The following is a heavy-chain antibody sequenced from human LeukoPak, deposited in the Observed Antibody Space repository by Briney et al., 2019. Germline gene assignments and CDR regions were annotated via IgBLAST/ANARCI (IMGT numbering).Heavy chain of an antibody. Sequence: SETLSLTCTVSGGSISSYYWSWIRQPPGKGLEWIGYIYYSGSTNYNPSLKSRVTISVDTSKNQFSLKLSSVTAADTAVYYCARGLYDYWGQGTLVTVSS. CDR3: ARGLYDY. J-gene: IGHJ4*02. V-gene: IGHV4-59*12. CDR2: IYYSGST. CDR1: GGSISSYY.